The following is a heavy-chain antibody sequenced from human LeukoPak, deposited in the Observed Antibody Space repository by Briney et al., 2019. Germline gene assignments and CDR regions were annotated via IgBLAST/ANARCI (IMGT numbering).Heavy chain of an antibody. J-gene: IGHJ4*02. V-gene: IGHV3-23*01. CDR1: GFTFISYS. D-gene: IGHD3-10*01. CDR2: INYSGGTT. Sequence: GGSLRLFCADSGFTFISYSMSWVRQAPGKGLEGVSLINYSGGTTYYADPVRGRFTISRDNSKNTLFLQMSSLRAEDTAVYYCAKTSAGIRGSYFDYWGQGTLVTVSS. CDR3: AKTSAGIRGSYFDY.